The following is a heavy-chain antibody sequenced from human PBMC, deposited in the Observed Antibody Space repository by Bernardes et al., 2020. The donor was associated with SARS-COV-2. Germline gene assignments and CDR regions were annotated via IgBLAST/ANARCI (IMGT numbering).Heavy chain of an antibody. CDR1: GGSISSHQ. CDR2: VDYSGTT. V-gene: IGHV4-59*08. J-gene: IGHJ5*02. D-gene: IGHD3-3*02. CDR3: AKRINMGTPSPDQHNWFDP. Sequence: SETLSLTCTVSGGSISSHQWNWIRQSPGRGLEWIANVDYSGTTLYNPALASRATISVDTSRNQFSLKLSSVTAADTATYYCAKRINMGTPSPDQHNWFDPWGQGTLVTVSS.